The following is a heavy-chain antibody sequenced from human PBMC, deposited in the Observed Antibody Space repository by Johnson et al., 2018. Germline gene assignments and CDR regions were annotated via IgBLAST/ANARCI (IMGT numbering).Heavy chain of an antibody. CDR2: IRSKAYGGTT. CDR1: GFTFGDYA. V-gene: IGHV3-49*05. CDR3: TRDRRVGATSGYFQH. D-gene: IGHD1-26*01. Sequence: VQLVQSGGGLVKPGRSLRLSCTGSGFTFGDYALIWFRQAPGKGLEWVGFIRSKAYGGTTEYAASVKGRFTISRDDSKSIAYLQMNSLKTEDTAVYYCTRDRRVGATSGYFQHWGQGTLVTVSS. J-gene: IGHJ1*01.